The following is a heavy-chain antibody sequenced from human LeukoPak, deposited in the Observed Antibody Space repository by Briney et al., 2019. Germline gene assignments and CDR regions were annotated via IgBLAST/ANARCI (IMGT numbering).Heavy chain of an antibody. V-gene: IGHV3-7*01. D-gene: IGHD6-13*01. CDR1: GFTFSSYW. CDR3: ASYSSSWYPLRLYYFDY. Sequence: GGSLRLSCAASGFTFSSYWMGWVRQAPGKGLEWVANIKQDGSEKYYVDSVKGRFTISRDNAKNSLYLQMNSLRAEDTAVYYCASYSSSWYPLRLYYFDYWGQGTLVTVSS. J-gene: IGHJ4*02. CDR2: IKQDGSEK.